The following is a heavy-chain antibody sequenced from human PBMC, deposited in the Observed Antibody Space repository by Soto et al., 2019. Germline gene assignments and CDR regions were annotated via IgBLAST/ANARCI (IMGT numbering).Heavy chain of an antibody. V-gene: IGHV3-66*01. Sequence: GSLRLSCAASGFTVSRNFMNWVRQAPGKGLEWVSVIHSGGSTYYADSVKGRFTISRDNSKNTLYLQMNSLRAEDTAVYYCARGGPRSSGYDPFXYWGQGTLVTVSS. CDR1: GFTVSRNF. D-gene: IGHD3-22*01. CDR2: IHSGGST. CDR3: ARGGPRSSGYDPFXY. J-gene: IGHJ4*02.